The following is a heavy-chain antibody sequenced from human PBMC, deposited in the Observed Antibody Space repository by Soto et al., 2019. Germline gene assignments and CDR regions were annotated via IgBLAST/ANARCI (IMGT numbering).Heavy chain of an antibody. V-gene: IGHV1-2*02. J-gene: IGHJ6*02. D-gene: IGHD2-8*01. CDR2: LNPNSGGT. CDR1: GYTFTGYY. Sequence: ASVKVSCKASGYTFTGYYMHWVRQAPVQGLEWMGWLNPNSGGTNSARNFQGRVTMTRDESISTAYMELSRLRSDDTAVYYCARDLTVRARCYYYYCMDVWGQGTTVTVSS. CDR3: ARDLTVRARCYYYYCMDV.